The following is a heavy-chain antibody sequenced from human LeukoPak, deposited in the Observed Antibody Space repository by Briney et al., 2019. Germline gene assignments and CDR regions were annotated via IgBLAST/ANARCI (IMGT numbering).Heavy chain of an antibody. Sequence: PGGSLRLSCAASGFTLSSYAMTWVRQAPGEGLEWVSAIASGGSTYYADSVKGRFTISRDNSKNTLYLQMNSLRVEDTAVYYCTRGSSRTGYNCWGQGVLVTVSS. V-gene: IGHV3-23*01. CDR1: GFTLSSYA. CDR2: IASGGST. D-gene: IGHD3/OR15-3a*01. CDR3: TRGSSRTGYNC. J-gene: IGHJ4*02.